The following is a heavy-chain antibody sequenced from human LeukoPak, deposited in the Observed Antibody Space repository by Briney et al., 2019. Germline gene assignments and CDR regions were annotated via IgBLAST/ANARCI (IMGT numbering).Heavy chain of an antibody. CDR2: IYHSGST. J-gene: IGHJ4*02. CDR3: ARVTPYYGDYGEGGYFDY. D-gene: IGHD4-17*01. CDR1: GGSISSGGYS. Sequence: RSQTLSLTCAVSGGSISSGGYSWSWIRQPPGKGLEWIGYIYHSGSTYYNPSLKSRVTISVDRSKNQFSLKLSSVTAADTAVYYCARVTPYYGDYGEGGYFDYWGQGTLVTVSS. V-gene: IGHV4-30-2*01.